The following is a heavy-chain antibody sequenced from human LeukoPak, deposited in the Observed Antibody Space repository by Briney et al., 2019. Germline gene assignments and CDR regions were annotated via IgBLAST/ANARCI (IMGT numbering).Heavy chain of an antibody. D-gene: IGHD3-22*01. CDR3: ARVTGYMIEDYFDY. CDR2: IYHSGST. J-gene: IGHJ4*02. V-gene: IGHV4-38-2*02. Sequence: SETLSLTCTVSGYSISSGYDWGWIRQPPGKGLEWIGSIYHSGSTYYNPSLKSRVTISVDTSKNQFSLRLRSVTAADTAVYYCARVTGYMIEDYFDYWGQGTLVTVSS. CDR1: GYSISSGYD.